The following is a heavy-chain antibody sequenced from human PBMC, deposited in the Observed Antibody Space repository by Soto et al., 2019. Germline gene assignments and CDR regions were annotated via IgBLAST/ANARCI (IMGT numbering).Heavy chain of an antibody. D-gene: IGHD1-26*01. CDR1: GFTFDDYA. V-gene: IGHV3-9*01. CDR3: AKGGLHFDRTGDAFDI. Sequence: GRSLRLSCAASGFTFDDYAMHWVRQAPGKGLEWVSGISWNSGSIGYADSVKGRFTISRDNAKNSLYLQMNSLRAEDTALYYCAKGGLHFDRTGDAFDIWGQGTMVTVSS. CDR2: ISWNSGSI. J-gene: IGHJ3*02.